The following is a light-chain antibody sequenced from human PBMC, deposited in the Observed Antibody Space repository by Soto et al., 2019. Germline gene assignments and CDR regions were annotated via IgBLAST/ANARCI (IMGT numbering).Light chain of an antibody. V-gene: IGLV2-14*01. Sequence: QSALTQPASVSGSPGQSITISCTGTSSDVGGYNYVSWYQQHPGKAPKLMIYDVSNRPSGVSNRFSGSKSGNTASLTISGLQAVDEADYYCSSYTSSSTSRVFGGGTKVTVL. J-gene: IGLJ2*01. CDR2: DVS. CDR3: SSYTSSSTSRV. CDR1: SSDVGGYNY.